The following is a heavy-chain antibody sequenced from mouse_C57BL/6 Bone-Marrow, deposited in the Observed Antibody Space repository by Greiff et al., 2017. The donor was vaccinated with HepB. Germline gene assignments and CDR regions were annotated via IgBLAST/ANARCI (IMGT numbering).Heavy chain of an antibody. V-gene: IGHV1-55*01. CDR2: IYPGSGST. D-gene: IGHD1-1*01. Sequence: QVQLQQSGAELVKPGASVKMSCKASGYTFTSYWITWVKQRPGQGLEWIGDIYPGSGSTNYNEKFKSKATLTVDTSSSTAYMQLSILTSEDSAVYYCARSIPVSSYGSSYWYFDVWGTGTTVTVSS. CDR1: GYTFTSYW. J-gene: IGHJ1*03. CDR3: ARSIPVSSYGSSYWYFDV.